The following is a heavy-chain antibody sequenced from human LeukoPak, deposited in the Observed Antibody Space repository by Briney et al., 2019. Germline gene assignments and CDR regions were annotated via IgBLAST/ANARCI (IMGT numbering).Heavy chain of an antibody. V-gene: IGHV1-2*06. CDR1: GYTFTGYY. CDR2: INPNSGGT. CDR3: ARDSNPGGVFYGDYLGTPADNDAFDI. D-gene: IGHD4-17*01. J-gene: IGHJ3*02. Sequence: VASVKVSCKASGYTFTGYYMHWVRQAPGQGLEWMGRINPNSGGTNYAQKFQGRVTMTRDTSISTAYMELSRLRSDDTAVYYCARDSNPGGVFYGDYLGTPADNDAFDIWGQGTMVTVSS.